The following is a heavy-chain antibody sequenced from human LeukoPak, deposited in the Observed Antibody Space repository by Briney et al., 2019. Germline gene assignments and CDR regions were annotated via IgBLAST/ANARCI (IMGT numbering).Heavy chain of an antibody. V-gene: IGHV1-2*02. CDR2: INPNSGGT. D-gene: IGHD3-10*01. Sequence: ASVKVSCKASGYTFTGYYLHWVRQAPGQGLEWMGWINPNSGGTSYAQKCQGRVTMTRDTSISTAYMELTRLRSDDTAVYYCARDNGGGLIITFDYWGQGTLVTVSS. CDR3: ARDNGGGLIITFDY. J-gene: IGHJ4*02. CDR1: GYTFTGYY.